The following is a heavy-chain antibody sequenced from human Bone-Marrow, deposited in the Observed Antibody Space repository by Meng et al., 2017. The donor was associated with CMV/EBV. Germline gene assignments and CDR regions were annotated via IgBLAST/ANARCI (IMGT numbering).Heavy chain of an antibody. Sequence: SVKVSCKASGGTFSSYTISWVRQAPGQGLEWMGRIIPILGIANYAQKFQGRVTITADKSTSTAYMELSSLRSEDTAVYYCARDLKVVVPAPMGRRTYYYTMDVWGQGTMVTVSS. V-gene: IGHV1-69*04. CDR2: IIPILGIA. J-gene: IGHJ6*02. CDR3: ARDLKVVVPAPMGRRTYYYTMDV. D-gene: IGHD2-2*01. CDR1: GGTFSSYT.